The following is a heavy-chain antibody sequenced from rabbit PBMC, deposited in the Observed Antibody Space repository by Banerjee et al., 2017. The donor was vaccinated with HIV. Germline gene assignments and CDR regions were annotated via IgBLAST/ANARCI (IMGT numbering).Heavy chain of an antibody. CDR3: VRDRVAGVNYFNL. V-gene: IGHV1S7*01. CDR1: GIDFNNCY. D-gene: IGHD4-1*01. Sequence: QLKESGGGLVQPGGSLKLSCTASGIDFNNCYMSWVRQAPGKGLEWIGYIDPVFGSTYYASWVNGRFTISSHNAQNTLYLQLNSLTAADTTTHFCVRDRVAGVNYFNLWGPGTLVTVS. J-gene: IGHJ4*01. CDR2: IDPVFGST.